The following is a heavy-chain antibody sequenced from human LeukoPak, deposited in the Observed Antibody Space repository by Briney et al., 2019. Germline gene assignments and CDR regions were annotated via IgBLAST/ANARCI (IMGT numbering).Heavy chain of an antibody. J-gene: IGHJ4*02. CDR2: IKQDGGEK. CDR1: GFTFSSYW. Sequence: GGSLRLSCAASGFTFSSYWMSWFREGPGKGREGVANIKQDGGEKYYVDSVKGRFTISRDNAKNSLYLQMNSLRAEDTAVYYCARGFDEGATYFDYWGQGTLVTVSS. V-gene: IGHV3-7*01. CDR3: ARGFDEGATYFDY. D-gene: IGHD1-26*01.